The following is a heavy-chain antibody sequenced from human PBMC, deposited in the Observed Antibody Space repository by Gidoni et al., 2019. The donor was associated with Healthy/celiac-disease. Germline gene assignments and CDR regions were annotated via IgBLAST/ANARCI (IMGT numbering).Heavy chain of an antibody. CDR3: ARQVVAATVNGFDP. J-gene: IGHJ5*02. V-gene: IGHV3-66*02. CDR2: IYSGGST. Sequence: EVQLVESGGGLVQPAGSLRLSCAASGFTVSSSCMRWVRQAPGKGLEWVSVIYSGGSTYYADSVKGRFTISRDNSKNSLYLQMNSLRAEDTAVYYCARQVVAATVNGFDPWGQGTLVTVSS. CDR1: GFTVSSSC. D-gene: IGHD2-15*01.